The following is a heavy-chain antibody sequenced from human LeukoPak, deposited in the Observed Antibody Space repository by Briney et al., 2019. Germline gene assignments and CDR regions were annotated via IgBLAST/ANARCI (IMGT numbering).Heavy chain of an antibody. Sequence: GSLRLSCAASGFPLSSYSINWVRQAPGKGLEWVSYISSSGSAIYYVDSVKGRFTVSRDNAKNSLFLQMNSPRAEDTAVYYCVRVKGSYFDYWGQGALVTVSS. J-gene: IGHJ4*02. D-gene: IGHD2-15*01. CDR3: VRVKGSYFDY. CDR1: GFPLSSYS. CDR2: ISSSGSAI. V-gene: IGHV3-48*01.